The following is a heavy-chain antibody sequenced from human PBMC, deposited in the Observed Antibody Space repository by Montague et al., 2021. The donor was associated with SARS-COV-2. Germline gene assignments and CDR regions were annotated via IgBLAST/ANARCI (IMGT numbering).Heavy chain of an antibody. D-gene: IGHD6-6*01. V-gene: IGHV3-30*09. J-gene: IGHJ4*02. CDR2: ISYDGSNK. CDR1: GSTFSSYA. Sequence: SLRLSCAASGSTFSSYAMHWVRQAPGKGLEWVAVISYDGSNKYYADSVKGRFAISRDNSKNTLYLQMNSLRAEDTAVYYCARDLEYSSSPPFDYWGQGTLVTVSS. CDR3: ARDLEYSSSPPFDY.